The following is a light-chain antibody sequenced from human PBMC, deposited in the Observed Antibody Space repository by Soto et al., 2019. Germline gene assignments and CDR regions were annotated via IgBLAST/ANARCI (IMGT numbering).Light chain of an antibody. CDR1: QDIKDW. J-gene: IGKJ4*01. CDR2: AAS. Sequence: DVQMPQSPSSLSASVGDRVTITCRASQDIKDWLAWYQQKPAKAPKSLISAASNLQPGVPSRFSGSGSGTEFTLTNTSLQPEDSATYYCQQYNNYPLTFGGGTKVEIK. CDR3: QQYNNYPLT. V-gene: IGKV1D-16*01.